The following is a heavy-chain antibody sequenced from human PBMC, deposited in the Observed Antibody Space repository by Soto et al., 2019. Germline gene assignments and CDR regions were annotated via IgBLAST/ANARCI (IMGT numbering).Heavy chain of an antibody. Sequence: SETLSLTCTVSGGSISSGGYYWSWIRQHPGKGLEWIGYIYYSGSTYYNPSLKSRVTISVDTSKNQFSLKLSSVTAADTAVYYCAIVLISSGYLSRDYWGQGTLVTVSS. CDR2: IYYSGST. D-gene: IGHD3-22*01. J-gene: IGHJ4*02. CDR3: AIVLISSGYLSRDY. CDR1: GGSISSGGYY. V-gene: IGHV4-31*03.